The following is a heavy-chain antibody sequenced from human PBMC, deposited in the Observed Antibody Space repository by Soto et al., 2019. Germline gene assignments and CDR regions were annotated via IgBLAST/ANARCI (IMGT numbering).Heavy chain of an antibody. CDR1: GGSISSYY. J-gene: IGHJ3*02. CDR3: ARPTTVTTNDAFDI. D-gene: IGHD4-17*01. CDR2: IYYSGST. V-gene: IGHV4-59*01. Sequence: PSETLSLTCTVSGGSISSYYWSWIRQPPGKGLEWIGYIYYSGSTNYNPSLKSRVTISVDTSKNQFSLKLSSVTAADTAVYYCARPTTVTTNDAFDIWGQGTMVTVS.